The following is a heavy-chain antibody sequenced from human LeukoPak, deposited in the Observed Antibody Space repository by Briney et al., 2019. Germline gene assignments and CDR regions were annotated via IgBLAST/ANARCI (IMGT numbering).Heavy chain of an antibody. CDR1: GFTFSDYY. CDR3: ARAPYSSWYDLGY. CDR2: ISSGGGTI. J-gene: IGHJ4*02. V-gene: IGHV3-11*01. Sequence: GGSLRLSCAASGFTFSDYYMSWVRQAPGKGLEWVSYISSGGGTIYYADSVKGRFTISRDNAKNSLYLQMNSLRAEDTAVYYCARAPYSSWYDLGYWGQGTLVTVSS. D-gene: IGHD6-13*01.